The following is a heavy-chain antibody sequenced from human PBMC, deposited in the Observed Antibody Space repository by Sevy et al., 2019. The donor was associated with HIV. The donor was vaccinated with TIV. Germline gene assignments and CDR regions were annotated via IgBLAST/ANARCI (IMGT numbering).Heavy chain of an antibody. CDR2: ISSSSSYI. D-gene: IGHD4-17*01. CDR1: GFPFSSYA. V-gene: IGHV3-21*01. J-gene: IGHJ3*02. CDR3: ARVKDYGDYGAFDI. Sequence: GGSLRLSCAASGFPFSSYAMSWVRQAPGKGLEWVSSISSSSSYIYYGDSVKGRFTISRDNAKSSLFLQMNSLRAEDTAIYFCARVKDYGDYGAFDIWGQGTMVTVSS.